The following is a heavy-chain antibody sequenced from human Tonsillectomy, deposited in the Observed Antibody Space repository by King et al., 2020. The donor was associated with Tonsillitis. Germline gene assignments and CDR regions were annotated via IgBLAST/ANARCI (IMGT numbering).Heavy chain of an antibody. CDR1: GFTFSAYW. CDR3: AGHNSATYYYGSGSPFYYYGMDV. Sequence: VQLVESGGGLVQPGGSLRLSCAASGFTFSAYWMTWVRQAPGKGLEWGANIKQDGSEKYFVDSVKGRFTISRDNAKNSLSLQMNSRRDEETAVYYCAGHNSATYYYGSGSPFYYYGMDVWGQGTTVTVSS. V-gene: IGHV3-7*01. D-gene: IGHD3-10*01. J-gene: IGHJ6*02. CDR2: IKQDGSEK.